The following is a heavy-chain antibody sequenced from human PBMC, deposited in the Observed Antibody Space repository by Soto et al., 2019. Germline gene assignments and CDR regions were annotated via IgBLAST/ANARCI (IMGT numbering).Heavy chain of an antibody. J-gene: IGHJ6*02. Sequence: GAPLKISCKGSENIFTNNWIAWVRQVPGKGLKWMGIIYPFDSDTRYSPSFQGQVTISADKSINTAFLQWSSLKASDSAKYYCVRVTTSPSRDRSYNYFELDVWGLGTTVTVAS. V-gene: IGHV5-51*01. CDR3: VRVTTSPSRDRSYNYFELDV. D-gene: IGHD2-21*02. CDR2: IYPFDSDT. CDR1: ENIFTNNW.